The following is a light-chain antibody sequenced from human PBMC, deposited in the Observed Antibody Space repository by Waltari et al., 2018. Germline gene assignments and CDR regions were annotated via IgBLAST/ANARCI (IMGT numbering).Light chain of an antibody. Sequence: QSVLTQPPSVSAAPGQRVTISCSGGSSHIGNNYVYWYRQFPGTAPKLLIYENSERPSGIPGRFSGSKAGTSATLDITGLQAGDEADYYCGTWDSSLSGAVFGGGTHLTVL. CDR3: GTWDSSLSGAV. CDR2: ENS. CDR1: SSHIGNNY. V-gene: IGLV1-51*02. J-gene: IGLJ7*01.